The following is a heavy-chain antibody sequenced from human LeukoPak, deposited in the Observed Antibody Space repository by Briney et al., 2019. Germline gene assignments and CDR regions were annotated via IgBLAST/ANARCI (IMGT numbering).Heavy chain of an antibody. CDR3: AREDGYNMDDAFDI. V-gene: IGHV4-39*01. Sequence: SETLSLTCTLSGGSITTGNDYWGWVRQPPGEGLEWIGSVYYSGDTYYNPSLKSRVTISVDTSKNQFSLRLRSVTAADTAVYYCAREDGYNMDDAFDIWGQGTMVSVSS. D-gene: IGHD5-24*01. J-gene: IGHJ3*02. CDR2: VYYSGDT. CDR1: GGSITTGNDY.